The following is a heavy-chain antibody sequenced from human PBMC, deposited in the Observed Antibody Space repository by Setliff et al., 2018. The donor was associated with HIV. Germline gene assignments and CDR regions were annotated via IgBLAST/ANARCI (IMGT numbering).Heavy chain of an antibody. CDR2: IYPGDSET. CDR3: SRVYCRGGTCPHYFDY. Sequence: PGASLTLSCKGSGYMFTSYWIGWVRQMPGKGLEWLGIIYPGDSETRYSPSFQGQVTISADKSINTAYLQWSSLKASDTAMYYCSRVYCRGGTCPHYFDYWAQGTLVTVSS. D-gene: IGHD2-15*01. CDR1: GYMFTSYW. V-gene: IGHV5-51*01. J-gene: IGHJ4*02.